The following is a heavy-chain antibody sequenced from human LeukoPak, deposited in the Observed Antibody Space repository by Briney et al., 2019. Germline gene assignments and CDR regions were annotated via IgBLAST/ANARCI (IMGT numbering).Heavy chain of an antibody. CDR3: AGATHFQGYMDV. CDR1: GGSISSSSYY. V-gene: IGHV4-39*07. Sequence: SETLSLTCTVSGGSISSSSYYWGWIRQPPGKGLEWIGSIYYSGSTYYNPSLKSRVTISVDTSKNQFSLKLSSVTAADTAVYYCAGATHFQGYMDVWGKGTTVTVSS. CDR2: IYYSGST. J-gene: IGHJ6*03.